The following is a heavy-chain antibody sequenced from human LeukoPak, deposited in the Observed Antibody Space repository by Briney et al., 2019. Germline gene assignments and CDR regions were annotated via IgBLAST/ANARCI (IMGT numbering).Heavy chain of an antibody. CDR1: GFTFSSYW. Sequence: GGSLRLSCAASGFTFSSYWMHWVRQAPGKGLVWVSRINSDGSSTSYADSVKGRFTISRDNAKNTLYLQMNSLRAEDTAVYYCARGSGSSVLDHWGQGTLVTVSS. J-gene: IGHJ4*02. CDR2: INSDGSST. CDR3: ARGSGSSVLDH. V-gene: IGHV3-74*01. D-gene: IGHD1-14*01.